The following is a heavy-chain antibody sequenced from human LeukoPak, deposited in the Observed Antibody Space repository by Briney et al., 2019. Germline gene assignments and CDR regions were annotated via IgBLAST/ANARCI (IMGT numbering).Heavy chain of an antibody. J-gene: IGHJ4*02. V-gene: IGHV3-11*06. Sequence: GGSLRLSCAASGFTFSDYYMSWIRQAPGKGLGWVSYISSSSSYTNYADSVKGRFTISRDNAKNSLYLQMNSLRAEDTAVYYCARGEYYFDYWGQGTLVTVSS. CDR3: ARGEYYFDY. CDR2: ISSSSSYT. CDR1: GFTFSDYY. D-gene: IGHD3-16*01.